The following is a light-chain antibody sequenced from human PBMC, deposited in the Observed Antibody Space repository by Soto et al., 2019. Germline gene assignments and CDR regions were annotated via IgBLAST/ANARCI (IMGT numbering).Light chain of an antibody. CDR3: QQFYSSPYT. V-gene: IGKV4-1*01. Sequence: DIVMTQSPDSLAVSLGERATINCKSSQSVFHGSNTNNYLAWYQQKPGQPPKLLIYWASTRESGVPDRFSGSGSGTDFTLTISSLQAEDVAVYYCQQFYSSPYTFGQGTKLEIK. CDR2: WAS. CDR1: QSVFHGSNTNNY. J-gene: IGKJ2*01.